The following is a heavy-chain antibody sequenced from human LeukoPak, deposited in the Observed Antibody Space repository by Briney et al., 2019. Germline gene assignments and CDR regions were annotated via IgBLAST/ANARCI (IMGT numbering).Heavy chain of an antibody. CDR3: ARGGGYFVVDY. J-gene: IGHJ4*02. D-gene: IGHD1-26*01. V-gene: IGHV3-7*01. CDR1: GFTARKNY. CDR2: IKQEGSEK. Sequence: PGGSLRLSCAAPGFTARKNYMSWVPQAPGKGLEWVANIKQEGSEKYYGGAVKGRFTISRDNAKNSLYLQMNSLRAEDTAVYYCARGGGYFVVDYWGQGTLVTVSS.